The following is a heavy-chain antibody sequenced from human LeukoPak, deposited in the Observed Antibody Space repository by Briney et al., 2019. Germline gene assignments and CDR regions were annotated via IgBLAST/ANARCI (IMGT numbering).Heavy chain of an antibody. J-gene: IGHJ5*02. Sequence: SETLSLTCTVSGGSISSYYWSWIRQPPGKGLEWIGYIYYSGSTNYNPSLKSRVTISVDTSKNQFSLTLSSVTAADTAVYYCARHVNLGAGAKTRAPGDSNWFDPWGQGTLVTVSS. CDR3: ARHVNLGAGAKTRAPGDSNWFDP. CDR1: GGSISSYY. V-gene: IGHV4-59*08. CDR2: IYYSGST. D-gene: IGHD7-27*01.